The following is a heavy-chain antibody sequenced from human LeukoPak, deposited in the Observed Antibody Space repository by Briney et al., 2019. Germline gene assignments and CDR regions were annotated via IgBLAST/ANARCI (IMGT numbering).Heavy chain of an antibody. V-gene: IGHV3-21*01. D-gene: IGHD6-19*01. J-gene: IGHJ4*02. Sequence: PGGSLRLSCAASGFTFSSYSMNWVRQAPGKGLEWVSSISSSSSYIYYADSVKGRFTISRDNAKNSLYLQMNSLRAEDTAVYYCARVPYSSGWYAVYYLDYWGQGTLVTVSS. CDR3: ARVPYSSGWYAVYYLDY. CDR1: GFTFSSYS. CDR2: ISSSSSYI.